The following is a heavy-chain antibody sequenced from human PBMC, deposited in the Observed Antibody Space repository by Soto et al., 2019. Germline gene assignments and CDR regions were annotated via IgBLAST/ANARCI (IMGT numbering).Heavy chain of an antibody. J-gene: IGHJ4*02. CDR2: ISGSGGST. CDR3: AKDRPVTMIMHY. D-gene: IGHD3-22*01. CDR1: GVTFSSYA. Sequence: GGSLRLSCVASGVTFSSYAMSWVRQAPGKGLEWVSAISGSGGSTYYADSVKGRFTISRDNSKNALYLQMNSLRAEDTAVYYCAKDRPVTMIMHYWGQGTLVTVSS. V-gene: IGHV3-23*01.